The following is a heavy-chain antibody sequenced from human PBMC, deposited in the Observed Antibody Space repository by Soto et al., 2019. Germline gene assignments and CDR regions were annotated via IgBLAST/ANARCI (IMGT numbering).Heavy chain of an antibody. CDR1: GGTFSSYA. J-gene: IGHJ2*01. V-gene: IGHV1-69*01. D-gene: IGHD2-2*01. Sequence: QVQLVQSGAEVKKPGSSVKVSCKASGGTFSSYAISWVRQAPGQGLEWMGGIIPIFGTANYAQQFQGRVTITADETTRTAYMELSSLRSEDTAVDYCAVKWGYQLFPLIRSDGYFDLWGRGTLVTVSS. CDR3: AVKWGYQLFPLIRSDGYFDL. CDR2: IIPIFGTA.